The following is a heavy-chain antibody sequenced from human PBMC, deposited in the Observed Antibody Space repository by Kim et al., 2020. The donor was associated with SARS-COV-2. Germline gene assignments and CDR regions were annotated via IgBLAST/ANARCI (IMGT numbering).Heavy chain of an antibody. CDR1: GYSFTSYW. Sequence: GESLKISCKGSGYSFTSYWIGWVRQMPGKGLEWMGIIYPGDSDTRYSPSFQGQVTISADKSISTAYLQWSSLKASDTAMYYCARPNRLLPEYCSGGSCYGGGIDPWGQGTLVTVSS. CDR3: ARPNRLLPEYCSGGSCYGGGIDP. V-gene: IGHV5-51*01. D-gene: IGHD2-15*01. CDR2: IYPGDSDT. J-gene: IGHJ5*02.